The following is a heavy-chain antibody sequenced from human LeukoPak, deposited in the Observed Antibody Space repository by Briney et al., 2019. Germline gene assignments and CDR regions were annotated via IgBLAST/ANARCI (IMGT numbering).Heavy chain of an antibody. V-gene: IGHV4-59*01. CDR2: IYYSGST. J-gene: IGHJ5*02. Sequence: SETLSLTCTVSGGSISSYYWSWIRQPPGKGLEWIGYIYYSGSTNYNPSLKSRVTISVDTSKNQFSLKLSSVTAADTAVYYCARDYSSSWYGYWFDPWGQGTLVTVSS. CDR1: GGSISSYY. CDR3: ARDYSSSWYGYWFDP. D-gene: IGHD6-13*01.